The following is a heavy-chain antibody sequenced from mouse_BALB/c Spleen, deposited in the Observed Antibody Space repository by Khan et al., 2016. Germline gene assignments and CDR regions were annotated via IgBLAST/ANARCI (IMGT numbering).Heavy chain of an antibody. V-gene: IGHV3-2*02. CDR2: ISYSGST. CDR1: GYSITSDYS. Sequence: EVQLQESGPGLVKPSQSLSLTCTVTGYSITSDYSWNWIRQFPGNRLEWMGYISYSGSTSYNPSLKSRISLTRDTSNNQFFLQLNSVTSEDSATYYCSRTGSYFAWFAYWGQGTLVTVSA. D-gene: IGHD2-12*01. J-gene: IGHJ3*01. CDR3: SRTGSYFAWFAY.